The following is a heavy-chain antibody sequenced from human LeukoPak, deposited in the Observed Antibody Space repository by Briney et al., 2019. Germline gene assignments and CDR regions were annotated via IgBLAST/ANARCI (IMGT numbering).Heavy chain of an antibody. CDR1: GFTFSSYE. J-gene: IGHJ4*01. CDR3: ARSELYYGSESYYHLDY. V-gene: IGHV3-48*03. D-gene: IGHD3-10*01. CDR2: ISSSGSTI. Sequence: PGGSLRLSCAASGFTFSSYEMNWVRQAPGKGLEWVSYISSSGSTIYYADSVKGRFTISRDNAKNSLYLQMNSLRAEDTAVYYCARSELYYGSESYYHLDYWGHGTLVTVSS.